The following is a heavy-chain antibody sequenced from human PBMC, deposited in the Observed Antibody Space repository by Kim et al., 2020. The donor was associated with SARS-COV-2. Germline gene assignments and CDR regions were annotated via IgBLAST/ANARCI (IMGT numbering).Heavy chain of an antibody. CDR3: AKDRWIQLWLSYYYGMD. D-gene: IGHD5-18*01. Sequence: GGSLRLSCAASGFTFSTYGMHWVRQAPGKGLEWVAVISYDGSNKYYADSVKGRFTISRDNSKNTLYLQMNSLRDEDTAVYYCAKDRWIQLWLSYYYGMD. V-gene: IGHV3-30*18. CDR2: ISYDGSNK. J-gene: IGHJ6*01. CDR1: GFTFSTYG.